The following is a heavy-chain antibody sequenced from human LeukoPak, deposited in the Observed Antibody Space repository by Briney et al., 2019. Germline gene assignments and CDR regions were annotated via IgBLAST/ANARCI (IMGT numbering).Heavy chain of an antibody. CDR2: IKQDASET. V-gene: IGHV3-7*01. Sequence: GGSLRLPCAASGFIIFKSWMTWVRQAPGKGLEWVAIIKQDASETYYLDSVKGRFTISRDNAKNSIYLHMTRLRVEDTAVYYCARVAGEASGYHPFDIWGQGTMVTASS. CDR3: ARVAGEASGYHPFDI. D-gene: IGHD3-22*01. CDR1: GFIIFKSW. J-gene: IGHJ3*02.